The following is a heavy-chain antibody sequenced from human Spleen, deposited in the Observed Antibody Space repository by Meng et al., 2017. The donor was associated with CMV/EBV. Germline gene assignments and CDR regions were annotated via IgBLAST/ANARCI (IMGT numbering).Heavy chain of an antibody. CDR2: SYYNATT. D-gene: IGHD6-13*01. CDR3: ARGDTYSSSWFEY. Sequence: TCTGGAASNSRYFWNWLRQPAGKGLEWIGHSYYNATTNYNPSLKSRVTISVDTSKNQFSLKLNSVTAADTAVYYCARGDTYSSSWFEYWGQGTLVTVSS. CDR1: AASNSRYF. J-gene: IGHJ4*02. V-gene: IGHV4-59*01.